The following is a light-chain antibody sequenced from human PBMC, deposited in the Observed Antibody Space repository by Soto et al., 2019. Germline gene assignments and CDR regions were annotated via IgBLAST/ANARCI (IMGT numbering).Light chain of an antibody. CDR3: QQYGNSPPTT. V-gene: IGKV3-20*01. J-gene: IGKJ4*01. CDR1: QSVTSTH. Sequence: EIVLTQSPGTLSLSPGERATLSCRASQSVTSTHLAWYQQKPGQAPRLLIYDASTRATGIPDRFSGSGSGTDFTLTISRLEPEDFAVYYCQQYGNSPPTTFGGGTKVDIK. CDR2: DAS.